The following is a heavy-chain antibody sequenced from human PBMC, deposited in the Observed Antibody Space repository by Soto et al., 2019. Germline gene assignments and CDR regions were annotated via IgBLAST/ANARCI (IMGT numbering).Heavy chain of an antibody. J-gene: IGHJ4*02. D-gene: IGHD2-2*01. Sequence: QVQLQQWGAGLLKPSETLSLTCAVNGQSFSGHTWSWIRQSPGKGLEWIGEISQSGSTYYNPSLKTRVTISADTSKNQFSLTLNSVTAADTGVFYCARGSGIAVIPGELEDVHYDYWGQGTLVSVSS. CDR3: ARGSGIAVIPGELEDVHYDY. V-gene: IGHV4-34*01. CDR1: GQSFSGHT. CDR2: ISQSGST.